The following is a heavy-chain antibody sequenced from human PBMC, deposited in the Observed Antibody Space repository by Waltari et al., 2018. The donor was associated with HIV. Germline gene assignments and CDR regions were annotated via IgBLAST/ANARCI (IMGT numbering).Heavy chain of an antibody. V-gene: IGHV3-49*05. CDR2: IRSKAYGGTT. Sequence: EVQLVESGGGLVKPGRSLRLSCTASGFTFGDYAMSWFRQAPGKGLEWVGFIRSKAYGGTTEYAASVKGRFTISRDDSKSIAYLQMNSLKTEDTAVYYCTRDLFGTILPSLQFDPWGQGTLVTVSS. CDR3: TRDLFGTILPSLQFDP. CDR1: GFTFGDYA. D-gene: IGHD3-3*01. J-gene: IGHJ5*02.